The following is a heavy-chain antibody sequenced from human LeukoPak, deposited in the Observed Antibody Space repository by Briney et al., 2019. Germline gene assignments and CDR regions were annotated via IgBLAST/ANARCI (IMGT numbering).Heavy chain of an antibody. CDR1: GDSTSGSY. Sequence: PSETLSLTCTVSGDSTSGSYWSWIRQPPGKGLEWIGYVYQTGHNHNNPSLKSRVTISLDTSTNQVSLKLSSVTAADTAVYYCARHRFGHLFDSWGQGTLVTVSS. CDR3: ARHRFGHLFDS. J-gene: IGHJ4*02. CDR2: VYQTGHN. D-gene: IGHD3-16*01. V-gene: IGHV4-59*01.